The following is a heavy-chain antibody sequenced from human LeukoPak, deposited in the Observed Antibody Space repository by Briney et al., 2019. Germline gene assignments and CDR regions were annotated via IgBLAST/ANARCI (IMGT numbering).Heavy chain of an antibody. Sequence: SETLSLTCTVSGGSITSYYWSWIRQPPGKGLEWIGYSGSTNYNPSLKSRVTMSIDTSKNQFSLKLSSVTAADTAVYYCARSIIGTIKGFGWLDPWGQGTPVTVSS. CDR3: ARSIIGTIKGFGWLDP. V-gene: IGHV4-59*01. CDR2: SGST. J-gene: IGHJ5*02. CDR1: GGSITSYY. D-gene: IGHD1-20*01.